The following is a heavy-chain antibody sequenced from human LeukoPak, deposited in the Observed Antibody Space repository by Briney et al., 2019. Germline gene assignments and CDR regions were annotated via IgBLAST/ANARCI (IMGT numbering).Heavy chain of an antibody. D-gene: IGHD6-19*01. CDR3: ARGSVDGHWYSSAKYYFDY. CDR1: GGTFSSYA. Sequence: RASVKVSCKASGGTFSSYAISWVRQAPGQGLEWMGGIIPIFGTANYAQKFQGRVTMTRDTSTSTVYMELSSLRSEDTAVYYCARGSVDGHWYSSAKYYFDYWGQGTLVTVSS. J-gene: IGHJ4*02. V-gene: IGHV1-69*05. CDR2: IIPIFGTA.